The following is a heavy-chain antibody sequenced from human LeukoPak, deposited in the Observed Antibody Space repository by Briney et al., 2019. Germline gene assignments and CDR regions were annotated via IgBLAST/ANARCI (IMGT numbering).Heavy chain of an antibody. CDR3: AKDSHYFTMVRGVTLYYYYYGMDV. CDR2: ISYDGSNK. CDR1: GFTFSSYG. D-gene: IGHD3-10*01. J-gene: IGHJ6*02. V-gene: IGHV3-30*18. Sequence: PGRTLRLSCAASGFTFSSYGMHWVRQAPGKGLEWVAVISYDGSNKYYADSVKGRFTISRDNSKNTLYLQMNSLRAEDTAVYYCAKDSHYFTMVRGVTLYYYYYGMDVWGQGTTVTVSS.